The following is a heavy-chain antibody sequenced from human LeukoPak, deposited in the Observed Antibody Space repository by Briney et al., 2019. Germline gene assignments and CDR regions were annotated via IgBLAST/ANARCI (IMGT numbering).Heavy chain of an antibody. CDR1: GGSISSGDYY. Sequence: SETLSLTCTVSGGSISSGDYYWSWIRRPPGKGLEWIGYIYYSGSTYYNPSLKRRVTISVDTSKNQFSLKLSSVTAADTAVYYCARVTMIVVARGFDYWGQGTLVTVSS. V-gene: IGHV4-30-4*08. J-gene: IGHJ4*02. CDR2: IYYSGST. D-gene: IGHD3-22*01. CDR3: ARVTMIVVARGFDY.